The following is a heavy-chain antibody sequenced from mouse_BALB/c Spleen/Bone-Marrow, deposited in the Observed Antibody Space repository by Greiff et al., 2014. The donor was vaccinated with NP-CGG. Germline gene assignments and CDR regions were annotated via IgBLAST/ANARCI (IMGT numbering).Heavy chain of an antibody. CDR2: INPNNGGT. V-gene: IGHV1S81*02. D-gene: IGHD1-2*01. Sequence: QVQLQQPGAEPVKPGTSVKLSCKASGYTFTSHYIYWVKQRPGQGLKWIGEINPNNGGTNFNEKFKSKATLTVDKSSSTAYMQLSSLTSEDSAVYYCTRLSLLRGYFDYWGQGTTLTVSS. CDR1: GYTFTSHY. J-gene: IGHJ2*01. CDR3: TRLSLLRGYFDY.